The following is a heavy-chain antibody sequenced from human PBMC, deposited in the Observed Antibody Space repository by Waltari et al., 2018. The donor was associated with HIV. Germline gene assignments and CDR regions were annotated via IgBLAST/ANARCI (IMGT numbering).Heavy chain of an antibody. CDR3: VKDGASTIFGVLNGMDV. V-gene: IGHV3-9*01. J-gene: IGHJ6*02. CDR1: GLTFVDYA. D-gene: IGHD3-3*01. CDR2: ISWNSGDI. Sequence: EVQLVESGGGSVQPGRSLRLSCKASGLTFVDYAMHWVRQPPGKGLEWVSGISWNSGDIAYADSVKGRFTISRDNTKNSLFLQMNSVRVEDTALYYCVKDGASTIFGVLNGMDVWGQGTTVTVSS.